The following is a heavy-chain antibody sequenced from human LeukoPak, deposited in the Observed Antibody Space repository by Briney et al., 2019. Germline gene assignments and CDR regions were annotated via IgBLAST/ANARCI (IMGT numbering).Heavy chain of an antibody. D-gene: IGHD3-3*01. CDR3: ATDRGWRTSGYYLYYFEY. J-gene: IGHJ4*02. V-gene: IGHV3-23*01. CDR2: ISGSGDST. CDR1: GFTFSSYA. Sequence: GGSLRLSCAASGFTFSSYAMSWVRQAPGKGLEWVSAISGSGDSTYYGDSVKGRFTISRDNSKNTLYLQMSSLRAEDTAVYYCATDRGWRTSGYYLYYFEYWGQGTLVTFSS.